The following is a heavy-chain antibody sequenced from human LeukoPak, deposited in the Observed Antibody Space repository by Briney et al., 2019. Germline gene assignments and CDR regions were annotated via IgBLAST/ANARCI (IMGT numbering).Heavy chain of an antibody. Sequence: SVKVSCKASGGTFSSYAISWVRQAPGQGLEWMERIIPIFGTANYAQKFQGRVTITTDESTSTAYMELSSLRSEDTAVYYCARSLTTVTTAWFDPWGQGTLVTVSS. CDR2: IIPIFGTA. CDR1: GGTFSSYA. J-gene: IGHJ5*02. CDR3: ARSLTTVTTAWFDP. V-gene: IGHV1-69*05. D-gene: IGHD4-17*01.